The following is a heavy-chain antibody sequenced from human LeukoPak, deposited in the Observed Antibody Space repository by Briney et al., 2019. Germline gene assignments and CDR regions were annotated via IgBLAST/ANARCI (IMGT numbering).Heavy chain of an antibody. Sequence: GGSLRLSCAASGFTFSSYAIHWVREARGKGVEGVALISYDGNNKYYADSVKGRFTISRDNSKNTLYLQMNSLRTEDTAVHYCAREGQGGYDLFDYWGQGTLVTVSS. CDR3: AREGQGGYDLFDY. CDR2: ISYDGNNK. CDR1: GFTFSSYA. V-gene: IGHV3-30-3*01. J-gene: IGHJ4*02. D-gene: IGHD5-12*01.